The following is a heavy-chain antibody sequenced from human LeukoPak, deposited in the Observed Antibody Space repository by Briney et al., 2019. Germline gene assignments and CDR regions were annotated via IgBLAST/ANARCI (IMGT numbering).Heavy chain of an antibody. Sequence: GASVKVSCTASGYTFTSYGISWVRQAPGQGLEWMGWISAYNGNTNYAQKLQGRVTMTTDTSTSTAYMELRSLRSDDTAVYYCARDRDGVTMDYCSSTSCHTFDYWGQGTLVTVSS. CDR2: ISAYNGNT. V-gene: IGHV1-18*01. J-gene: IGHJ4*02. CDR1: GYTFTSYG. CDR3: ARDRDGVTMDYCSSTSCHTFDY. D-gene: IGHD2-2*01.